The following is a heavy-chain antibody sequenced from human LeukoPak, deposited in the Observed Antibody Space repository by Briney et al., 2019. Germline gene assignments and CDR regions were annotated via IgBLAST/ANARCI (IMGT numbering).Heavy chain of an antibody. D-gene: IGHD3-16*01. J-gene: IGHJ4*02. V-gene: IGHV3-7*01. Sequence: GGSLRLSCAASGFSVRSYWMTWVRQPPGKGLEWVANINEDGSVKYYVDSVKDRFTISRDNAKNSVYLQVNSLRAEDTAVYYCARDLHPRLTGYFDYWGQGTVVTVSS. CDR2: INEDGSVK. CDR3: ARDLHPRLTGYFDY. CDR1: GFSVRSYW.